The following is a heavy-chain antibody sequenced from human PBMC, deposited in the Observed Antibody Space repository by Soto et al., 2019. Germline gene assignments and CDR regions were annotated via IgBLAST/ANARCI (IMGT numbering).Heavy chain of an antibody. Sequence: PSETLSLTCTVSGVSISNSSYYWGCIRRAPAKGLECIGPIHHSWITYYNPSLKGRVTMSVDTSKNQLSLKLSFMLAADTACYYCARYYDTSQRPYFRYWRQGTLVTVSS. CDR1: GVSISNSSYY. V-gene: IGHV4-39*01. D-gene: IGHD3-22*01. J-gene: IGHJ1*01. CDR3: ARYYDTSQRPYFRY. CDR2: IHHSWIT.